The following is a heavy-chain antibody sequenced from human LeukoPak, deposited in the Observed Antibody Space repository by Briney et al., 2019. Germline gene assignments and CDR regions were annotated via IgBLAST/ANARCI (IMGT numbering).Heavy chain of an antibody. V-gene: IGHV3-11*06. CDR3: ARVGYSSGWYFDY. CDR2: ISSSSSYT. D-gene: IGHD6-19*01. Sequence: GGSLRLSCAASGFTFSDYYMSWIRQAPGKGLEWVSYISSSSSYTNYADSVKGRFTISRDNAQKSLYLQMNSLRAEDTAVYYCARVGYSSGWYFDYWGQGTLVAVSS. CDR1: GFTFSDYY. J-gene: IGHJ4*02.